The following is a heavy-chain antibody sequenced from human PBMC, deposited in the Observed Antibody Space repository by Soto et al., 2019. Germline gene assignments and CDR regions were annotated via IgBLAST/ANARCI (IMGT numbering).Heavy chain of an antibody. Sequence: QRLEWMGWINAGNGNTKYSQKFQGRVTITRDTSASTAYMELSSLRSEDTAVYYCPRRVGVAVAGLWSDYRGHGTLVTGSS. J-gene: IGHJ4*01. V-gene: IGHV1-3*01. CDR2: INAGNGNT. CDR3: PRRVGVAVAGLWSDY. D-gene: IGHD6-19*01.